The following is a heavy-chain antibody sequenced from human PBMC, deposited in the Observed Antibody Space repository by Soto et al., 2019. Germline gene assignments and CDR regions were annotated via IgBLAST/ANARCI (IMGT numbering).Heavy chain of an antibody. CDR2: IYYSGST. CDR1: GCSISSYY. V-gene: IGHV4-59*08. Sequence: SETLSLTCTVSGCSISSYYWSLIRQPPGKGLEWIGYIYYSGSTNYNPSLKSRVTISVDTSKNQFSLKLSSVTAADTAVYYCARLGMATITWFDPWGQGTLVTVSS. CDR3: ARLGMATITWFDP. D-gene: IGHD5-12*01. J-gene: IGHJ5*02.